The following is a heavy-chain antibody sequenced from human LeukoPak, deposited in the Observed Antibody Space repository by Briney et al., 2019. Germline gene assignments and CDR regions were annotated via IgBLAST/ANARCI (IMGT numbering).Heavy chain of an antibody. D-gene: IGHD6-19*01. Sequence: PGRSLRLSCAASGFSFSTYRMHWVRHAPGRGLEGVAVISYDGNNKYYAASVKGRFSISRDNSKSTLYLQMNSLRAEDTAVYYCGGGWYFFDYWGQGTLVTVSS. CDR1: GFSFSTYR. CDR3: GGGWYFFDY. CDR2: ISYDGNNK. V-gene: IGHV3-30*03. J-gene: IGHJ4*02.